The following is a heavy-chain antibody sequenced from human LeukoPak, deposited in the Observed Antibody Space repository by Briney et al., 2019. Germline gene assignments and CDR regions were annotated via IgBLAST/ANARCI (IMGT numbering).Heavy chain of an antibody. Sequence: ASVKVSCKASGYTFTSYDINWVRQATGQGLEWMGWMNPNSGNTGYAQKFQGRVTMTRYTSISTAYMELSSLRSEDTAVYYCARGSILRFLEWLRPNWFDPWGQGTLVTVSS. CDR2: MNPNSGNT. D-gene: IGHD3-3*01. CDR1: GYTFTSYD. J-gene: IGHJ5*02. CDR3: ARGSILRFLEWLRPNWFDP. V-gene: IGHV1-8*01.